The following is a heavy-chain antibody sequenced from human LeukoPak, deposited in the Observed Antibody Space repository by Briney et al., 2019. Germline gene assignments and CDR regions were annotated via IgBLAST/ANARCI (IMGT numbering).Heavy chain of an antibody. CDR3: ARVWAPMVDAFDI. V-gene: IGHV1-2*02. J-gene: IGHJ3*02. CDR1: GYTFTSYG. Sequence: EASVKVSCKASGYTFTSYGISWVRQAPGQGLEWMGWINPNSGGTNYAQKFQGRVTMTRDTSISTAYMELSRLRSDDTAVYYCARVWAPMVDAFDIWGQGTMVTVSS. CDR2: INPNSGGT. D-gene: IGHD3-16*01.